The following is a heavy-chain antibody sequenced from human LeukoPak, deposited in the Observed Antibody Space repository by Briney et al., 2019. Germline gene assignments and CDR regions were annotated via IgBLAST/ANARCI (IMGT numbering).Heavy chain of an antibody. V-gene: IGHV5-51*01. Sequence: GESLKISFKGSGYSFTSYWIGWVRQMPGKGLEWMGIIYPGDSDTRYSPSFQGQVTISADKSISTAYLQWSSLKASDTAMYYCARERRYCSGGSCSSRAFDIWGQGTMVTVSS. D-gene: IGHD2-15*01. J-gene: IGHJ3*02. CDR2: IYPGDSDT. CDR1: GYSFTSYW. CDR3: ARERRYCSGGSCSSRAFDI.